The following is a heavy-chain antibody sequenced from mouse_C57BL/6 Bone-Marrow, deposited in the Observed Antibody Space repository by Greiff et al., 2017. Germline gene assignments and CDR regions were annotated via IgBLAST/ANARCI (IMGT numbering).Heavy chain of an antibody. CDR2: ISDGGSYT. CDR1: GFTFSSYA. Sequence: EVLLVESGGGLVKPGGSLKLSCAASGFTFSSYAMSWVRQTPEKRLEWVATISDGGSYTYYPDNVKGRFTISRDNDKNNLYLQMRHLKSEDTAMYCCARESDGRCGGYVDGWGAGTTDAVSS. CDR3: ARESDGRCGGYVDG. D-gene: IGHD1-1*01. J-gene: IGHJ1*01. V-gene: IGHV5-4*01.